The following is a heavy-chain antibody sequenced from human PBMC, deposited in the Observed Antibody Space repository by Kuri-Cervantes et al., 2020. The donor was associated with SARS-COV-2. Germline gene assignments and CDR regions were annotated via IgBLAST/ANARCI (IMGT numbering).Heavy chain of an antibody. CDR1: GGSVSSSNW. Sequence: GSLRLSCAVSGGSVSSSNWWSWVRQPPGKGLEWIGEIYHSGSTNYNPSLKSRVTISVDKSKNQFSLKLGSVTAADTALYYCAKDRTVQGVIRGTAFDPWGQGTLVTVSS. CDR2: IYHSGST. CDR3: AKDRTVQGVIRGTAFDP. D-gene: IGHD3-10*01. J-gene: IGHJ5*02. V-gene: IGHV4-4*02.